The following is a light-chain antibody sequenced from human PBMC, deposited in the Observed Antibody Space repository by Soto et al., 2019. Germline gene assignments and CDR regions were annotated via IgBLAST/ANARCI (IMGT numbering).Light chain of an antibody. J-gene: IGKJ1*01. CDR3: LQFYNFSWT. CDR1: QTISSW. Sequence: DIQMTQSPSTLSGSVGDRATITCRASQTISSWLAWYQQEPGKAPKLLIYKASTLKSGVPSRFSGSGSGTDFTLTISRLQPEDFATYYCLQFYNFSWTFGQGTKVDI. V-gene: IGKV1-5*03. CDR2: KAS.